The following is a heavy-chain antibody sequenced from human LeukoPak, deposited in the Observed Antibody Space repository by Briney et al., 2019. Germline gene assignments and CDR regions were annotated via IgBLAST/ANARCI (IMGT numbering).Heavy chain of an antibody. CDR3: ATGGLRRTFDY. Sequence: GGSLRLSCAASGFTFSRYGMHWVRQAPGKGLEWVSAISGSGGSTYYADSVKGRFTISRDNSKNTLYLRMNSLRAEDTAVYYCATGGLRRTFDYWGQGTLVTVSS. CDR2: ISGSGGST. D-gene: IGHD1-14*01. J-gene: IGHJ4*02. V-gene: IGHV3-23*01. CDR1: GFTFSRYG.